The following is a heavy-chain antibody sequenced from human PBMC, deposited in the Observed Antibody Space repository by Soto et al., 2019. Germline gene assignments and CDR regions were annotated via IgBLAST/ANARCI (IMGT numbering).Heavy chain of an antibody. V-gene: IGHV4-39*01. D-gene: IGHD2-8*02. J-gene: IGHJ4*02. CDR2: GFYSGTT. CDR3: TTLASGHFDS. CDR1: GGSISSPSYN. Sequence: QLRESGPGLLKPSETLSLTCNVSGGSISSPSYNWGWVRQPPGKGPEWIGTGFYSGTTQYNPSLRSRLAVSVDTSKSQVSLTLTSVTAADTAVYYCTTLASGHFDSWGQGAQVTVSS.